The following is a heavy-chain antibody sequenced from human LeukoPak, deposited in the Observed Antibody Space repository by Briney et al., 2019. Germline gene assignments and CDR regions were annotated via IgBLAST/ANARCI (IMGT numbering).Heavy chain of an antibody. CDR1: GFTFDDYG. CDR2: INWNGGST. V-gene: IGHV3-20*04. CDR3: ALGRQYYFDY. Sequence: GGSLRLSCAASGFTFDDYGMSWVRQAPGKGLEWVSGINWNGGSTGYADSVKGRFTISRDNAKNSLYLQMNSLRAKDTALYYCALGRQYYFDYWGQGTLVTVSS. D-gene: IGHD1-26*01. J-gene: IGHJ4*02.